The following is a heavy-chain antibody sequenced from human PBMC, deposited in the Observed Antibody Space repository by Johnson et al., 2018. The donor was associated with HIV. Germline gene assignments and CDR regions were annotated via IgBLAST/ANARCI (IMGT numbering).Heavy chain of an antibody. CDR3: AAGGGDCYPSHWGFCAFDI. CDR2: ISYDGRSK. D-gene: IGHD2-21*01. CDR1: RFTFSTYG. Sequence: QMQLVESGGGVVQPGRSLRLSCAASRFTFSTYGMHWVRQAPGKGLEWVAVISYDGRSKFYADSVKGRFTISRDNSKNTLYLQMNSLTGEDTAIYYCAAGGGDCYPSHWGFCAFDIWGRGTMVTVSS. V-gene: IGHV3-30*03. J-gene: IGHJ3*02.